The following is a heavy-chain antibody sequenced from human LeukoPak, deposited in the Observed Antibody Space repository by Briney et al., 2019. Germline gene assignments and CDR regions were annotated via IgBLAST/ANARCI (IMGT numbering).Heavy chain of an antibody. V-gene: IGHV3-15*01. CDR1: GFTSSNAW. CDR2: IKSKTDGGTR. CDR3: TTFDYAAFLI. Sequence: VNPGGSLTLSCAVSGFTSSNAWMSWVRQAPGKGLEWVGRIKSKTDGGTRDYAAPVKGRFTISRDDSKNTLYLQMNSLKTEDTAVYYCTTFDYAAFLIWGQGTMVTASS. J-gene: IGHJ3*02. D-gene: IGHD4/OR15-4a*01.